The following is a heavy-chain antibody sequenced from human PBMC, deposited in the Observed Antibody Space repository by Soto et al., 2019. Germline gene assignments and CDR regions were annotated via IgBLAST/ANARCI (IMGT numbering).Heavy chain of an antibody. CDR3: ARDGLGYCSGGSCYYGYFDY. Sequence: QVQLVESGGGVVQPGRSLRLSCAASGFTFSSYAMHWVRQAPGKGLEWVAGISYDGSNKYYADSVKGRFTIARDTSKNTLYLEMNSLRAEDTAVYYCARDGLGYCSGGSCYYGYFDYWGQGTLVTVSS. CDR1: GFTFSSYA. CDR2: ISYDGSNK. D-gene: IGHD2-15*01. J-gene: IGHJ4*02. V-gene: IGHV3-30-3*01.